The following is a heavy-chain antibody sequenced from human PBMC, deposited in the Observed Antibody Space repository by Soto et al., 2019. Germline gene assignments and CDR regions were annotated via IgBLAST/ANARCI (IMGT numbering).Heavy chain of an antibody. CDR2: ISGSYGST. CDR1: GCTFSAYA. CDR3: AILVGERVTTLFDN. Sequence: EVQLLESGGGLVQPGGSLRLSCAASGCTFSAYAMSWVRQAPGKGLELVSGISGSYGSTHYADSVKGWFSISRSNSRNTMYSQMNNLRVEDTAVYYCAILVGERVTTLFDNWGQGTLVTVSS. V-gene: IGHV3-23*01. J-gene: IGHJ4*02. D-gene: IGHD4-17*01.